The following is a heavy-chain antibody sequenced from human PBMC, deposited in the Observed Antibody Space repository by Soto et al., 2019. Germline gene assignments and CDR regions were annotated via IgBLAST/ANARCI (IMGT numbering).Heavy chain of an antibody. Sequence: QVQLVQSGAEVKKPGASVKVSCKASGYTFTSYGISWVRQAPGQGLEWMGWISAYNGNTNYAQKLEGRVTMTTDTSTSTAYMELRSLRSDDTAVYYCVRDLGLPDRGVYGVANYYYCYGMDVWGQGTTVTVSS. CDR3: VRDLGLPDRGVYGVANYYYCYGMDV. CDR2: ISAYNGNT. CDR1: GYTFTSYG. J-gene: IGHJ6*02. V-gene: IGHV1-18*01. D-gene: IGHD4-17*01.